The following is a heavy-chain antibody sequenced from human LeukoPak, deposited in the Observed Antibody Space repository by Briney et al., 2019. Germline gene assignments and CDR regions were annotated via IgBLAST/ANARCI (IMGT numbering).Heavy chain of an antibody. V-gene: IGHV4-59*06. CDR2: IYYSGST. CDR3: AGYRGYYYDSSGYRYYFDY. J-gene: IGHJ4*02. D-gene: IGHD3-22*01. CDR1: GGSISSYY. Sequence: PSETLSLTCTVSGGSISSYYWSWIRQPPGKGLEWIGYIYYSGSTYYNPSLKSRVTISVDTSKNQFSLKLSSVTAADTAVYYCAGYRGYYYDSSGYRYYFDYWGQGTLVTVSS.